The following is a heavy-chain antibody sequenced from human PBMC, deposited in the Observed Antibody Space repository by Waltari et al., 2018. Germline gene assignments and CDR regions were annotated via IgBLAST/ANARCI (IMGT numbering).Heavy chain of an antibody. Sequence: QVQLQESGPGLVKPSETLSLTCTVSGGSISSYYWSWTRQPPGKGLEWIGYIYYSGSTNYNPSLKSRVTISVDTSKNQFSLKLSSVTTADTAVYYCARGPFGYYYYYMDVWGKGTTVTVSS. J-gene: IGHJ6*03. D-gene: IGHD3-10*01. V-gene: IGHV4-59*01. CDR2: IYYSGST. CDR1: GGSISSYY. CDR3: ARGPFGYYYYYMDV.